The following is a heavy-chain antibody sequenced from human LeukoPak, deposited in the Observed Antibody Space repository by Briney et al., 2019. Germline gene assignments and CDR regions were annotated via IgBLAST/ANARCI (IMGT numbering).Heavy chain of an antibody. CDR3: ARAGASGAVAGTFDY. J-gene: IGHJ4*02. V-gene: IGHV1-18*01. D-gene: IGHD6-19*01. Sequence: GASVKVSCKASGYTFTRYGISWVRQAPGQGLEWMGWISAYNGNTNYAQKLQGRVTMTTDTSTSTAYMELRSLRSDDTAVYYCARAGASGAVAGTFDYWGQGTLVTVSS. CDR1: GYTFTRYG. CDR2: ISAYNGNT.